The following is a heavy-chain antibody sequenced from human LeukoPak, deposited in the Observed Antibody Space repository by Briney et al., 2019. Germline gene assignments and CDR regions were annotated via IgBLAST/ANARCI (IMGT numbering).Heavy chain of an antibody. CDR3: ARTGSTVTMLYPFDH. CDR2: IYYSGST. Sequence: PSETLNVTCTVSGGSIRSYYWSWIRQPPGKGLEWIGYIYYSGSTNYNPSLRSRVSISVDTSKNQFSLKLSSVTAADTAVYYCARTGSTVTMLYPFDHWGQETLDTVSS. D-gene: IGHD4-17*01. CDR1: GGSIRSYY. V-gene: IGHV4-59*01. J-gene: IGHJ4*02.